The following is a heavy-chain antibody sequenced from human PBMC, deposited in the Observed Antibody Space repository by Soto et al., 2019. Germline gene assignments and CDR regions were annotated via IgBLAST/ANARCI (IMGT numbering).Heavy chain of an antibody. J-gene: IGHJ4*02. D-gene: IGHD2-15*01. V-gene: IGHV3-33*01. CDR1: GFTFSSYG. CDR3: ARESVVRCSGGSCYFDY. CDR2: IWYDGSNK. Sequence: SLRLSCAASGFTFSSYGMHWVRQAPGQGLEWVAVIWYDGSNKYYADSVKGRFTISRDNSKNTLYLQMNSLRAEDTAVYYCARESVVRCSGGSCYFDYWGQGTLVTVSS.